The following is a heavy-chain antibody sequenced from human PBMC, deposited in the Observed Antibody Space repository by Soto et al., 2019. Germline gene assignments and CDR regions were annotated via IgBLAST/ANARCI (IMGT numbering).Heavy chain of an antibody. CDR3: AREYDFWSGSLGDYYYYMDV. J-gene: IGHJ6*03. D-gene: IGHD3-3*01. V-gene: IGHV1-8*01. Sequence: VKVSCKASGYTFTSYDINWVRQATGQGLEWMGWMNPNSGNTGYAQKFQGRVTMTRNTSISTAYMELSSLRSEDTAVYYCAREYDFWSGSLGDYYYYMDVWGKGTTVTVSS. CDR1: GYTFTSYD. CDR2: MNPNSGNT.